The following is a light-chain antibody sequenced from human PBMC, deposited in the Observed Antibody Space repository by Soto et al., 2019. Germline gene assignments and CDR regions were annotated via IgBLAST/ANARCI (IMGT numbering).Light chain of an antibody. CDR3: QQRSDWPLT. CDR2: DAS. Sequence: IVLTQSPATLSLSLGKRATLSCRASQSVSSYLAWYQQKPGKAPRLLIYDASNRATGIPARFSGSGSGTDFTHPISSLEPEDFAVYYCQQRSDWPLTFGGGNKVDIK. V-gene: IGKV3-11*01. J-gene: IGKJ4*01. CDR1: QSVSSY.